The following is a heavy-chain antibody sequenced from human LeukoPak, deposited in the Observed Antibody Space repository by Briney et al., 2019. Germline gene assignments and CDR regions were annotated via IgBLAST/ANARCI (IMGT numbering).Heavy chain of an antibody. D-gene: IGHD6-13*01. CDR2: IIPIFGTA. CDR1: GGTFSSYA. CDR3: ARDVAAAGTLDY. Sequence: SVKVSCKASGGTFSSYAISWVRQAPGQGLEWMGGIIPIFGTANYAQKFQGRVTITADESTSTAYMELSSLRSEDTAVYYCARDVAAAGTLDYWGQGTLVTVSS. V-gene: IGHV1-69*13. J-gene: IGHJ4*02.